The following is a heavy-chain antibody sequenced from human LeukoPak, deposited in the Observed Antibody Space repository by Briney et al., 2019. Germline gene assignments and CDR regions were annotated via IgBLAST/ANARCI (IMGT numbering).Heavy chain of an antibody. D-gene: IGHD3-16*01. Sequence: GGSLRLSCTASGFKFSSFSMNWARQAPGKGLEWLSYISSTSSAIYYADSVKGRFTISRDNAKNSLYLQMDILRAEDTAIYYCARVIGSYGDSAYWGQGTLVTVSS. CDR1: GFKFSSFS. CDR2: ISSTSSAI. J-gene: IGHJ4*02. CDR3: ARVIGSYGDSAY. V-gene: IGHV3-48*04.